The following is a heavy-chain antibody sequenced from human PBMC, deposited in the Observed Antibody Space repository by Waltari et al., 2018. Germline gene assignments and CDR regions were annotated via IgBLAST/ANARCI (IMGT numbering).Heavy chain of an antibody. CDR3: ARGRRYCSGGSCFRYFDL. V-gene: IGHV4-39*07. D-gene: IGHD2-15*01. CDR1: GGSISSSSYY. J-gene: IGHJ2*01. CDR2: IYYSGST. Sequence: QLQLQESGPGLVKPSETLSLTCTVSGGSISSSSYYWGWIRQPPGKGLEWLGSIYYSGSTYYNPSLKSRVTISVDTSKNQFSLKLSSVTAADTAVYYCARGRRYCSGGSCFRYFDLWGRGTLVTVSS.